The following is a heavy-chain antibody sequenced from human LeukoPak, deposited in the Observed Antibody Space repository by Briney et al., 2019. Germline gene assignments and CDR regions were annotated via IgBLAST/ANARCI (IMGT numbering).Heavy chain of an antibody. J-gene: IGHJ3*01. V-gene: IGHV3-21*01. Sequence: PGGSLRLSCAASGFTFSSYSMHWVRQAPGKGLEWVSSISSSSNFIYYADSVKGRFTISRDNAKNSLYLQMNGLRAEDTAVYYCARYTGNYGAFDLWGQGTLVTVSS. CDR2: ISSSSNFI. D-gene: IGHD1-26*01. CDR1: GFTFSSYS. CDR3: ARYTGNYGAFDL.